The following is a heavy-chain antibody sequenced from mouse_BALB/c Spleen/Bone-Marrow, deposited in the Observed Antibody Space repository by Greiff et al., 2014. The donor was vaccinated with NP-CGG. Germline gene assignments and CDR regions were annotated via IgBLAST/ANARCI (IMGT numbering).Heavy chain of an antibody. CDR1: RFDFSRYW. D-gene: IGHD1-1*01. V-gene: IGHV4-1*02. Sequence: EVHLVESGGGLVQPGGSLKLSCAASRFDFSRYWMTWVRQAPGKGLEWIGEIKPDSRTINYSPSLKEKFIISRVNAKSTLYLQMSKVRSEDTALYYCARLGYYGAMAYWGQGTSVTVSS. CDR3: ARLGYYGAMAY. CDR2: IKPDSRTI. J-gene: IGHJ4*01.